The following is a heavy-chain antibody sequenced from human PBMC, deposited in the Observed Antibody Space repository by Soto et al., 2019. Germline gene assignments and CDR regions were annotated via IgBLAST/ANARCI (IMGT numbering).Heavy chain of an antibody. CDR2: ISGSGGST. J-gene: IGHJ4*02. V-gene: IGHV3-23*01. CDR1: GFTFSSYA. CDR3: AKDLVPGEYSSGFSFDY. D-gene: IGHD6-19*01. Sequence: EVQLLESGGGLVQPGGSLRLSCAASGFTFSSYAMSWVRQAPGKGLEWVSAISGSGGSTYYADSVKGRFTISRDNSKNTLYLQMNSLRAEDTAVYYCAKDLVPGEYSSGFSFDYWGQGTLVTVSS.